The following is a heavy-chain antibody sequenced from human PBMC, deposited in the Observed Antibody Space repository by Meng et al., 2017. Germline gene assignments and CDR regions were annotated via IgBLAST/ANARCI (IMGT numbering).Heavy chain of an antibody. D-gene: IGHD4-23*01. CDR3: ASGDYGGNSAAFDI. J-gene: IGHJ3*02. CDR2: ISYDGSNK. Sequence: GGSLRLSCAASGFTFSSYAMRWVRQAPGKGLEWVAVISYDGSNKYYADSVKGRFTISRDNSKNTLYLQMNSLRAEDTAVYYCASGDYGGNSAAFDIWGQGTMVTVSS. CDR1: GFTFSSYA. V-gene: IGHV3-30*04.